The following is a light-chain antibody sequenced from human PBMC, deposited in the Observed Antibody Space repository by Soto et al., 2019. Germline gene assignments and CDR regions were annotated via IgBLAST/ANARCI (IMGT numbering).Light chain of an antibody. CDR3: QQYNSYSIT. V-gene: IGKV1-5*03. Sequence: IQMTQSPSTLSASVGGRVTITGLASQSISSWLAWYQQKPGKAPKLLIYKASSLESGVPSRFSGSGSGTEFTLTISSLQPDDFATYYCQQYNSYSITFGQRTRLEI. CDR2: KAS. J-gene: IGKJ5*01. CDR1: QSISSW.